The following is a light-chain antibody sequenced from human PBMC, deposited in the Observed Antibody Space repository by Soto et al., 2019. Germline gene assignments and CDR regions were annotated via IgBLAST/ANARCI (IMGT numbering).Light chain of an antibody. V-gene: IGKV3D-15*01. Sequence: EIVMTQPPATLSLSPGTRDPLSCRASQSVRSHLACFHQKPGQPPRLLIFGESTRATAVPARFSGSGSGTEFTLTITSLQSEDFAVYCCQQYNNWPLTFGPGTRLEIK. CDR3: QQYNNWPLT. J-gene: IGKJ5*01. CDR1: QSVRSH. CDR2: GES.